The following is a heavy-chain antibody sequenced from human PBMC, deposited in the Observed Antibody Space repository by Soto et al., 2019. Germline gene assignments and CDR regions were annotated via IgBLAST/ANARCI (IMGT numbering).Heavy chain of an antibody. D-gene: IGHD1-1*01. CDR2: ISYDGSNR. Sequence: QVQLVESGGGVVQPGRSLRLSCAASGFTFSNNAMHWVRQAPGKGLEWVAVISYDGSNRYYAVSVKGRFTISRDNSKNTLYLQMNSLRTEDTAVYYCARDRLRYNWNDFPYYYYGMDVWGQGTTVTVSS. CDR3: ARDRLRYNWNDFPYYYYGMDV. J-gene: IGHJ6*02. CDR1: GFTFSNNA. V-gene: IGHV3-30-3*01.